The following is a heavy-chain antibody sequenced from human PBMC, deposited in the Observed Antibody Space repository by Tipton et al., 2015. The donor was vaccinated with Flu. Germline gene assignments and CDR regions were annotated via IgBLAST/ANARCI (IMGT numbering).Heavy chain of an antibody. V-gene: IGHV4-59*12. J-gene: IGHJ3*01. Sequence: TLSLTCTVSGGSIGSYYWNWIRQPPGKGLEWIGYIYNSEYTKYNPSLKSRVTISVDTSKKQFSPRLRSVTAADTAVYYCARERRGGWPFYDAFDFWGQGTMVTVSS. CDR1: GGSIGSYY. D-gene: IGHD6-19*01. CDR2: IYNSEYT. CDR3: ARERRGGWPFYDAFDF.